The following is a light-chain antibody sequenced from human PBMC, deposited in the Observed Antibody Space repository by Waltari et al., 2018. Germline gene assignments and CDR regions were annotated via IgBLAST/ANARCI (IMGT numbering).Light chain of an antibody. J-gene: IGKJ1*01. CDR2: WAS. V-gene: IGKV4-1*01. CDR1: QSVYFNFNNKNY. Sequence: DILMTQSPDSLAVSLCERATINCKSSQSVYFNFNNKNYLGWYQHKPGRPPKPLIYWASTRESGVTDRFSGSGSGTDFNLTISSLQAEDVAVYYCQQYYSLPWAFGQGTKVEIK. CDR3: QQYYSLPWA.